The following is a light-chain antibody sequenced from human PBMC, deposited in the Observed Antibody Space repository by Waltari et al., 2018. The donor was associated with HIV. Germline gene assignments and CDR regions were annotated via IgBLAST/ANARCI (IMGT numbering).Light chain of an antibody. V-gene: IGLV1-51*01. CDR2: DNN. Sequence: QSVLTQPPSVSAAPGQKVPISCSGSSYKIGNNYVSWYQQFPGTAPKLLLYDNNQRPSGIPDRFSGSKSGTSATLVITGLQTGDEANYYCEAWDSGPRAVVFGGGTKLAVL. J-gene: IGLJ3*02. CDR3: EAWDSGPRAVV. CDR1: SYKIGNNY.